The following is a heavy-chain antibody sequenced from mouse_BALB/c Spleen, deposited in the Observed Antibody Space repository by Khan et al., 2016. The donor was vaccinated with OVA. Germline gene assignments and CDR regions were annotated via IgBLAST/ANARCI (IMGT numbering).Heavy chain of an antibody. CDR2: VNPNTDNI. J-gene: IGHJ3*01. D-gene: IGHD2-12*01. V-gene: IGHV1-26*01. CDR1: GYSFTLYY. Sequence: VQLKESGPDLVKPGASVKISCKASGYSFTLYYMSWVKQSHGKSLEWIGRVNPNTDNINYNQEFKGKAILTVDKSSNTAYMELRSLTSEDSAVDVCARGDDCVASWGQGTLVTVSA. CDR3: ARGDDCVAS.